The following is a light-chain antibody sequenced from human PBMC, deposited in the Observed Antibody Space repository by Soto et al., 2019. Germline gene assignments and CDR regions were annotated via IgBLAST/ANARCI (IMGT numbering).Light chain of an antibody. Sequence: EILLTQSPATLSLSPGDSATLSCRASQRVSRNVAWYQQKPGQAPRLLISASSTGAAGVPAMFNAAGSGTVFTLTISSLQSEDFAIYYCQQYNTWPRTFGQGTKVEI. CDR1: QRVSRN. CDR2: ASS. J-gene: IGKJ1*01. V-gene: IGKV3D-15*01. CDR3: QQYNTWPRT.